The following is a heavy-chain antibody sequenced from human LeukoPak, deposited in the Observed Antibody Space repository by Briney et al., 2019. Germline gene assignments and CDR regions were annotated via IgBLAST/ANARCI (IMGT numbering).Heavy chain of an antibody. CDR3: AGGTVRYPI. CDR1: GITFSSYW. V-gene: IGHV3-7*01. J-gene: IGHJ3*02. CDR2: IKEDGSEK. Sequence: GGTLRLSCAVCGITFSSYWMSWVRQAPGKGLEWVANIKEDGSEKYYVDSVKGRFTISRDNAKNSLYLQMSSLRAEDTAVYYCAGGTVRYPIWGQGPMVTVSS. D-gene: IGHD3-9*01.